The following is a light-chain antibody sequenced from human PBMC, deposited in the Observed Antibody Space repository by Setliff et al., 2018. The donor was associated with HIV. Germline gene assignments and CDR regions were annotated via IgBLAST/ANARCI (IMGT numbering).Light chain of an antibody. Sequence: QSALTQPASVSGSPGQSITISCAGTGSAVGGYNYVPWYQQHPGKAPKLMIYDVSNRPSGVSNRFSGSKSGHTASLTISGLQAEDEADYYCSSYTSSNTGVFGTGTKVTVL. V-gene: IGLV2-14*03. CDR2: DVS. CDR3: SSYTSSNTGV. J-gene: IGLJ1*01. CDR1: GSAVGGYNY.